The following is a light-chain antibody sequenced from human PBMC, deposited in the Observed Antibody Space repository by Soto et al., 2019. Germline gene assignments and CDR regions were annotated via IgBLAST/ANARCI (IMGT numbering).Light chain of an antibody. CDR2: EVS. CDR1: SSDVGSYNL. V-gene: IGLV2-23*02. Sequence: QSALTQPASVSGSPGQSITISCTGTSSDVGSYNLVSWYQQHPGKAPKLMIYEVSKRPSGVSNRFSRSKSGNTASLTISGLQAEDESDYYCCTYAGSSTFDVVFGGGTQLTVL. CDR3: CTYAGSSTFDVV. J-gene: IGLJ2*01.